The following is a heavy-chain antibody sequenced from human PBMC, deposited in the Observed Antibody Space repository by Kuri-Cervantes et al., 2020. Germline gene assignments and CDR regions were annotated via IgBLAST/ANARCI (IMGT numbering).Heavy chain of an antibody. J-gene: IGHJ3*02. CDR3: ARGGLAKWFREPDDAFDI. CDR2: MKASGNT. Sequence: ASVNVSCKTSGYTFTSYYIHWVRQAPGQGLEWKGVMKASGNTDYAQNLQGRVTMTRDTDTSTVYMELSSLTSEDTAVYYCARGGLAKWFREPDDAFDIWGQGTMVTVSS. V-gene: IGHV1-46*01. D-gene: IGHD3-10*01. CDR1: GYTFTSYY.